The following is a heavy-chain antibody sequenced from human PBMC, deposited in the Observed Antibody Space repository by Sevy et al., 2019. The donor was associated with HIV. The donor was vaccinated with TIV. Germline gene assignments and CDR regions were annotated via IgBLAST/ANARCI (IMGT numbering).Heavy chain of an antibody. Sequence: GGSLRLSCGVSGFTFSTDSMNWVRQAPGKGLEWVSSISGSGSYIYYADSVQGRFTISRDNVKNSLYLQMNSLRAEDTAVYYCVIDAANVRYFDSWGQGILVTVSS. CDR2: ISGSGSYI. V-gene: IGHV3-21*01. J-gene: IGHJ4*02. CDR3: VIDAANVRYFDS. CDR1: GFTFSTDS. D-gene: IGHD3-10*02.